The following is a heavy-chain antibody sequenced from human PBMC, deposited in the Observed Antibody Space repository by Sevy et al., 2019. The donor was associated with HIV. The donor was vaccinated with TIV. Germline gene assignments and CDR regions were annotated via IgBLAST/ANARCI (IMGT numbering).Heavy chain of an antibody. CDR1: GFAFSTYA. CDR3: AKDLNYCPDV. Sequence: GGSLRLSCAASGFAFSTYAMHWVRQAPGKGLEWVAFIRFDGTEKYYADSVRGRFTISRDNSKNTLYLQMNSLRAEDTALYYCAKDLNYCPDVWGQGTTVTVSS. CDR2: IRFDGTEK. V-gene: IGHV3-30*02. J-gene: IGHJ6*02. D-gene: IGHD3-10*01.